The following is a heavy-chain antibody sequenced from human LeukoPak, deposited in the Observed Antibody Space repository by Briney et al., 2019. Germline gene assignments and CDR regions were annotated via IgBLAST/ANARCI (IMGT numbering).Heavy chain of an antibody. CDR1: GDSFSSSSFS. CDR2: IYYSGST. Sequence: SEALSLTRTVSGDSFSSSSFSWGWLRQPPGKGLEWIGNIYYSGSTYYNPSLNRRVTISVDTSKNQFSLKLSSVSAADTAVYYCARHNGGEVCDIWGQGTLVTVSS. J-gene: IGHJ4*02. D-gene: IGHD3-16*01. CDR3: ARHNGGEVCDI. V-gene: IGHV4-39*01.